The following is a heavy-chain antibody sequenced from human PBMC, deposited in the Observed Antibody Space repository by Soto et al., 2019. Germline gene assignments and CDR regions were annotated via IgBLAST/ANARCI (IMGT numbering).Heavy chain of an antibody. CDR3: AMEYSSSSSYYYYYGMDV. V-gene: IGHV1-24*01. CDR1: GYTLTELS. D-gene: IGHD6-6*01. CDR2: FDPEDGET. Sequence: ASVKVSCKVSGYTLTELSMHWVRQAPGKGLEWMGGFDPEDGETIYAQKFQGRVTMTEDTSTDTAYMELSSLRSEDTAVYYCAMEYSSSSSYYYYYGMDVWGQGTTVTVSS. J-gene: IGHJ6*02.